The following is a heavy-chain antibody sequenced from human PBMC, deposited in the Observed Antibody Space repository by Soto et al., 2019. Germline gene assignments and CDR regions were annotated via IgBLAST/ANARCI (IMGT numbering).Heavy chain of an antibody. V-gene: IGHV3-7*01. J-gene: IGHJ4*02. Sequence: GSLRLSCAVSGXNLMSYCMSWVRQAPGKGLEWVASIKEDGSEIYYLHSVRGRFSISRDSAGNALHLTMNYLSAEDTGVYFCARDIGFDYVNWGQGTLGTVS. CDR3: ARDIGFDYVN. CDR1: GXNLMSYC. D-gene: IGHD3-16*01. CDR2: IKEDGSEI.